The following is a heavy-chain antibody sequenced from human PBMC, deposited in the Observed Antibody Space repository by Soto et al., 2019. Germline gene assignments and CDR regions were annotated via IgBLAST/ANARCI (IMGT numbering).Heavy chain of an antibody. CDR2: INHSGST. CDR1: GGSFSGYY. V-gene: IGHV4-34*01. D-gene: IGHD6-6*01. Sequence: SETLSLTCAVYGGSFSGYYWSWIRQPAGKGLEWIGEINHSGSTNYNPSLKSRVTISVDTSKNQFSLKLSSVTAADTAVYYCARGIAARRGGYYYYYYMDVWGKGTTVTVSS. J-gene: IGHJ6*03. CDR3: ARGIAARRGGYYYYYYMDV.